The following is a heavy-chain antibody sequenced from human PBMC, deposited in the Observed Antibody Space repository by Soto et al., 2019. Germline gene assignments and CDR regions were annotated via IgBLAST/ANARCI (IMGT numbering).Heavy chain of an antibody. D-gene: IGHD6-19*01. J-gene: IGHJ4*02. CDR3: ARAYSSGWADY. V-gene: IGHV3-7*01. CDR2: IKQDGSEK. CDR1: GFTLSSHW. Sequence: PGGSLRLSCAASGFTLSSHWMSWVRQAPGKGLEWVANIKQDGSEKYYVDSVKGRFTISRDNAKNSLYLQMNSLRAEDTAVYYCARAYSSGWADYWGQGTLVTVSS.